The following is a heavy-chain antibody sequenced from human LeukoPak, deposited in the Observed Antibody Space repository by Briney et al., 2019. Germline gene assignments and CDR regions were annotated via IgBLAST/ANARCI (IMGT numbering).Heavy chain of an antibody. J-gene: IGHJ5*02. V-gene: IGHV3-74*01. Sequence: GGSLRLSCAASGLTITNYWMRWVRQAPGKGLVWVSRINSDGTSASYVDSVEGRFTISRDNAKNTLYLQMNSLRAEDTAVYYCARDRSPGWFGPWGQGTLVTVSS. CDR2: INSDGTSA. CDR3: ARDRSPGWFGP. CDR1: GLTITNYW.